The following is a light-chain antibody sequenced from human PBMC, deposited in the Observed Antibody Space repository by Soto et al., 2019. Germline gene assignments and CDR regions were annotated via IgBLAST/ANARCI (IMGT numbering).Light chain of an antibody. CDR3: SSYAGSNNYV. Sequence: QSALTQPPSASGSPGQSVTISCIGTSSDVGGYNYVSWYQQHPGKAPQLMIYEVSRRPSGVPDRFSGSKSGNTASLTVSGLQAEDEADYYCSSYAGSNNYVFGTGTKVTVL. J-gene: IGLJ1*01. CDR2: EVS. CDR1: SSDVGGYNY. V-gene: IGLV2-8*01.